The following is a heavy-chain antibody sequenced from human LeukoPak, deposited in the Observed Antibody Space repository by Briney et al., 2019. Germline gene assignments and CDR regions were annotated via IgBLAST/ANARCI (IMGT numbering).Heavy chain of an antibody. D-gene: IGHD4-17*01. V-gene: IGHV1-2*02. CDR1: GYTLTGYY. CDR3: AGRLDYGDYRPASYYYGMDV. CDR2: INPNSGGT. Sequence: GASVKVSCKASGYTLTGYYMHRVRQAPGQGLEWMGWINPNSGGTNYAQKFQGRVTMTRDTSISTAYMELSRLRSDDTAVYYCAGRLDYGDYRPASYYYGMDVWGQGTTVTVSS. J-gene: IGHJ6*02.